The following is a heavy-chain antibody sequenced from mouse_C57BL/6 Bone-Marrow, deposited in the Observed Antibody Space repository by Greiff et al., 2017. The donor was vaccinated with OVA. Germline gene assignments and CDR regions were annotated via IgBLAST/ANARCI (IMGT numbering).Heavy chain of an antibody. CDR1: GFTFSNYW. CDR3: TPSYYYGSAFAY. J-gene: IGHJ3*01. D-gene: IGHD1-1*01. V-gene: IGHV6-3*01. CDR2: IRLKSDNYAT. Sequence: EVKVEESGGGLVQPGGSMKLSCVASGFTFSNYWMNWVRQSPEKGLEWVAQIRLKSDNYATHYAESVKGRFTISRDDSKSSVYLQMNNLRAEDTGIYYCTPSYYYGSAFAYWGQGTLVTVSA.